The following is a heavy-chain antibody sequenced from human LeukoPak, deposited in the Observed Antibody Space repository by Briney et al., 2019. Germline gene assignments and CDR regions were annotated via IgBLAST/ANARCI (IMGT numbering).Heavy chain of an antibody. J-gene: IGHJ1*01. CDR1: GYTFTSYG. D-gene: IGHD4-17*01. CDR3: ARDDYGDESAEYFQH. CDR2: ISAYNGNT. V-gene: IGHV1-18*01. Sequence: ASVKVPCKASGYTFTSYGISWVRQAPGQGLEWMGWISAYNGNTNYVQKLQGRVTMTTDTSTSTAYMELRSLRSDDTAVYYCARDDYGDESAEYFQHWGQGTLVTVSS.